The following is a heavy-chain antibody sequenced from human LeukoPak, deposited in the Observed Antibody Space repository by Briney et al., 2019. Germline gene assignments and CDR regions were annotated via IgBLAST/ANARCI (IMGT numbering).Heavy chain of an antibody. D-gene: IGHD5-24*01. CDR2: IYYTGST. CDR3: ARGPSRDDAFDI. CDR1: GGSISSYY. Sequence: SETLSLTCTVSGGSISSYYWSWIRQPPGKGLEWIGYIYYTGSTYYNPSLKSRVTISVDTSKNQFSLKLSSVTAADTAVYNCARGPSRDDAFDIWGQGTMVTVSS. J-gene: IGHJ3*02. V-gene: IGHV4-59*01.